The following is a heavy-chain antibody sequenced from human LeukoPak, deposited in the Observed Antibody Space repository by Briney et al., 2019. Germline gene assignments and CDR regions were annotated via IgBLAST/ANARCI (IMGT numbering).Heavy chain of an antibody. CDR2: MNSDGSTT. D-gene: IGHD3-16*02. CDR1: GFTFSSYW. CDR3: ARDYDYFWGSYRYPFDY. Sequence: PGGSLRLSCAASGFTFSSYWMHWVRQAPGKGLVWVSRMNSDGSTTNYADSVKGRFTISRDNARNTVYLQMNSLRVEDTAVYYCARDYDYFWGSYRYPFDYWCQGTLVTVSS. J-gene: IGHJ4*02. V-gene: IGHV3-74*01.